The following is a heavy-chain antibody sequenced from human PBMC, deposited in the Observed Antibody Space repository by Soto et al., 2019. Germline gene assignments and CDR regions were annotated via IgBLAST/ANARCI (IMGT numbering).Heavy chain of an antibody. J-gene: IGHJ4*02. CDR2: IWYDGSNK. D-gene: IGHD2-21*02. V-gene: IGHV3-33*01. CDR3: ARSLNCCGDCGHFDY. Sequence: QVQLVESGGGVVQPGRSLRLSCAASGFTFSDHGMHWVRQAPGRGLEWVAVIWYDGSNKYYADSVKGRFTISRDNSKNTLYLQMNSLRAEDTAVYYCARSLNCCGDCGHFDYWGQGTLVTVSS. CDR1: GFTFSDHG.